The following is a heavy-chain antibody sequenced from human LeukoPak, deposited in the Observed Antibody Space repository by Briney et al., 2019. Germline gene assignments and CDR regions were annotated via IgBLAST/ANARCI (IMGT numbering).Heavy chain of an antibody. V-gene: IGHV4-59*01. CDR1: GGSISTYY. Sequence: KASETLSLTCTVSGGSISTYYWSWIRQPPGKGLEWIGYIYYSGNTKYNPSLKSRVTISVDTSKNQFSLKLSSVTAADTAVYYCARGSSGYYYGNDYWGQGTLVTVSS. CDR3: ARGSSGYYYGNDY. J-gene: IGHJ4*02. CDR2: IYYSGNT. D-gene: IGHD3-22*01.